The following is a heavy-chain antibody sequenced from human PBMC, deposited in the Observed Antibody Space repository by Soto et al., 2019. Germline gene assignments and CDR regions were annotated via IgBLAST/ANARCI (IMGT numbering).Heavy chain of an antibody. CDR3: ARTTVTANHYYYYMDV. Sequence: GGSLRLSCAASGFTFSDHYMDWVRQAPGKGLEWVGRSRNKANSYTTEYVASVKGRFTISRDDSKNSLYLQMNSLKTEDTAVYYCARTTVTANHYYYYMDVWGKGTTVTVSS. V-gene: IGHV3-72*01. D-gene: IGHD4-4*01. CDR1: GFTFSDHY. CDR2: SRNKANSYTT. J-gene: IGHJ6*03.